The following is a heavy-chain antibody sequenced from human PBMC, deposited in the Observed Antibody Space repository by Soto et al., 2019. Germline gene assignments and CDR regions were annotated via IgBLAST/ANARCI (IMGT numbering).Heavy chain of an antibody. Sequence: QVQLQQWGAGLLKPSETLSLTCAVYGGSFSGYYWSWIRQPPGKGLEWIGEINHSGSTNYNPSLKSRVTRSVDTSKNQFSLKLSSVTAADTAVYYCARAWRRTVVTPVSPFDYWGQGTLVTVSS. V-gene: IGHV4-34*01. CDR1: GGSFSGYY. J-gene: IGHJ4*02. CDR2: INHSGST. D-gene: IGHD2-21*02. CDR3: ARAWRRTVVTPVSPFDY.